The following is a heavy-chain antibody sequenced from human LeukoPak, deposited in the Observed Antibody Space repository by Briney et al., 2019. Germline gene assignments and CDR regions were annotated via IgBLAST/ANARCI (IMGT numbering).Heavy chain of an antibody. D-gene: IGHD3-22*01. CDR2: ISAYNGNT. CDR1: GYTFTSYG. V-gene: IGHV1-18*01. CDR3: ARDSVWHYYDSSGYYPFDY. J-gene: IGHJ4*02. Sequence: GASVKVSCKASGYTFTSYGINWVRQAPGQGLEWMGWISAYNGNTNYAQKLQGRVTMTTDTSTSTAYMELRSLRSDDTAVYYCARDSVWHYYDSSGYYPFDYWGQGTLVTVSS.